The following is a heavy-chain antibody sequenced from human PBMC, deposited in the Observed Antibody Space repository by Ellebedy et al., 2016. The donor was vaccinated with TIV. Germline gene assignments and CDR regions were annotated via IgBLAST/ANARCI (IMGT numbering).Heavy chain of an antibody. CDR2: IYPGDSDA. V-gene: IGHV5-51*01. CDR1: GYSFTNHW. J-gene: IGHJ4*02. Sequence: GGSLRLSXKASGYSFTNHWIAWVRQMPGKGLEWVGFIYPGDSDARYRTSFEGQIIISSDKSINTAYLQWRSLRASDTAIYYCARLRDALADELDYWGQGTLVTVSS. CDR3: ARLRDALADELDY. D-gene: IGHD6-19*01.